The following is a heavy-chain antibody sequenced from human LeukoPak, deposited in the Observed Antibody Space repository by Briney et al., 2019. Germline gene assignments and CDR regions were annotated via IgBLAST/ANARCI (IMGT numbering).Heavy chain of an antibody. CDR3: AKATRASDRYYDFWSGPLGGMDV. J-gene: IGHJ6*02. V-gene: IGHV3-30*18. Sequence: PGGSLRLSCAASGFTFSSYWMHWVRQAPGKGLEWVAVISYDGSNKYYADSVKGRFTISRDNSKNTLYLQMNSLRAEDTAVYYCAKATRASDRYYDFWSGPLGGMDVWGQGTTVTVSS. CDR1: GFTFSSYW. CDR2: ISYDGSNK. D-gene: IGHD3-3*01.